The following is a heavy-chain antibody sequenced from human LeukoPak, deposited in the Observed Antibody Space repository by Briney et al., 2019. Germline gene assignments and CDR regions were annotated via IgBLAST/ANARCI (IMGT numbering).Heavy chain of an antibody. CDR3: ARDRYYYDSSDY. J-gene: IGHJ4*02. Sequence: PSETLSLTFTVSGYSISSGYYWGWIRQPPGKGLEWIGSIYYSGSTYYNPSLKSRVTISVDTSKNQFSLKLSSVTAADTAVYYCARDRYYYDSSDYWGQGTLVTVSS. CDR2: IYYSGST. V-gene: IGHV4-38-2*02. D-gene: IGHD3-22*01. CDR1: GYSISSGYY.